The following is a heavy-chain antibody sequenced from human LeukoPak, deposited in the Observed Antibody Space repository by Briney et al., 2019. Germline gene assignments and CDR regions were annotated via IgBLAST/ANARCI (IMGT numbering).Heavy chain of an antibody. J-gene: IGHJ4*02. D-gene: IGHD1-26*01. V-gene: IGHV3-20*04. CDR2: INWNGSNT. CDR3: ARDGEQHDY. CDR1: GFTFHHYG. Sequence: RGGSLRLSCAASGFTFHHYGMSWVRQAPGKGLLWVSGINWNGSNTTYADSVKGRFTISRDNAKNSLYLQMNSLRAEDTAVYYCARDGEQHDYWGQGTLVTVSS.